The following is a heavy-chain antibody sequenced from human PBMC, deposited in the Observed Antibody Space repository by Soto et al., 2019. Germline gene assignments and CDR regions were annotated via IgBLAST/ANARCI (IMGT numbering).Heavy chain of an antibody. CDR3: VREGSWIELNYYYGMDV. CDR2: TNSDGSSP. CDR1: GLTFKISW. Sequence: GGSMELSCAASGLTFKISWMAWARKAPGKGLVWVSRTNSDGSSPTYADSVKGRFAISRDNAKNTLYLQMNSLRVEDTAVYYCVREGSWIELNYYYGMDVWGKGTTVTVSS. D-gene: IGHD5-12*01. V-gene: IGHV3-74*01. J-gene: IGHJ6*04.